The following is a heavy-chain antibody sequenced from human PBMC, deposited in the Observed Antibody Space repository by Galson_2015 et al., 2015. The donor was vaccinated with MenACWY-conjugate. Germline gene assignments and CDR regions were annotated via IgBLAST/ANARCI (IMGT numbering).Heavy chain of an antibody. V-gene: IGHV3-74*01. D-gene: IGHD5-18*01. J-gene: IGHJ4*02. CDR3: ARVASTRGYSYGFDY. CDR1: GFTFSSYW. Sequence: SLRLSCAASGFTFSSYWMHWVRQAPGKGLVWVSRVNSDGSGTGYADSVKGRFTISRDNAKNMLFLQMNSLKVEDTAVYHCARVASTRGYSYGFDYWGQGTLVTVSS. CDR2: VNSDGSGT.